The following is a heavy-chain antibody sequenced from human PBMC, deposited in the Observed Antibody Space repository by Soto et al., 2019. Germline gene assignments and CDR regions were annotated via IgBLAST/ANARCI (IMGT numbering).Heavy chain of an antibody. CDR3: AGGVDWDYYYYMDL. J-gene: IGHJ6*03. D-gene: IGHD2-15*01. V-gene: IGHV3-23*01. CDR2: ISGSGGST. CDR1: GFTFSSYA. Sequence: EVQLLESGGGLVQPGGSLRLSCAASGFTFSSYAMSWVRQAPGKGLEWVSAISGSGGSTYYADSVKGRFTISRDNSKNQLDLQMNSLRAEDTAVYYFAGGVDWDYYYYMDLWGQGTTVTLSS.